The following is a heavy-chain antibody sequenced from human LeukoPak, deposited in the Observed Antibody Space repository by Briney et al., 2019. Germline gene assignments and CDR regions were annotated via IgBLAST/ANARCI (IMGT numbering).Heavy chain of an antibody. D-gene: IGHD3-10*01. V-gene: IGHV4-59*07. CDR2: VYYLGST. CDR1: CGSMSNYY. Sequence: SATLSLTCTVSCGSMSNYYCSWIRHPPRKGREWLVYVYYLGSTNYNPSLKTRVNISVDTSENQFAQKLNSVTAADTAVYYCARVAYYYDTATYYNPAHLDFWGQGALVTVSS. CDR3: ARVAYYYDTATYYNPAHLDF. J-gene: IGHJ4*02.